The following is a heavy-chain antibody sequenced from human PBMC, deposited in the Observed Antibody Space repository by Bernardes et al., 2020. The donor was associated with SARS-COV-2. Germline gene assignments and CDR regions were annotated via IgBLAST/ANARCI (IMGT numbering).Heavy chain of an antibody. CDR2: IYYSGNT. CDR3: ARGIGHCSKTSCPVGN. V-gene: IGHV4-31*03. CDR1: GDFISSSPYY. Sequence: SETLSLTCNVSGDFISSSPYYWTWIRQLPGKGLEWIGYIYYSGNTFYNPSLKSRVSISIDTSKNHFSLKLSSVTAADTAVYYCARGIGHCSKTSCPVGNWGPGTLVTVSS. D-gene: IGHD2-2*03. J-gene: IGHJ4*02.